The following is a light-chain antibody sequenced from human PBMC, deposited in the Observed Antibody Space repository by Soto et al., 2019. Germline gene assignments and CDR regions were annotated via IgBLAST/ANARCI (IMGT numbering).Light chain of an antibody. CDR2: DAS. Sequence: GDRVTITCRASQNINTWLAWYQQKPGKAPKLLINDASSLESGVPSRFSGSGSGTEFTLTISSLQPDDFATYYCQQYKSFWTFGQGTKVEVK. CDR3: QQYKSFWT. CDR1: QNINTW. V-gene: IGKV1-5*01. J-gene: IGKJ1*01.